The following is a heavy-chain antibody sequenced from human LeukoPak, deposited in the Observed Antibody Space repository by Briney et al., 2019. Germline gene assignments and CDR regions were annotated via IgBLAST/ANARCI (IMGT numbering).Heavy chain of an antibody. CDR2: INPNSGGT. J-gene: IGHJ5*02. D-gene: IGHD3-10*01. CDR3: ARDLLETYYYGSGSLNWFDP. Sequence: ASVKVSCKASGYTFTGYFMHWVRQAPGQGLEWMGWINPNSGGTNYAKKFQGRVTMTRDTSISTAYMELSRLRSDDTAVYYCARDLLETYYYGSGSLNWFDPWGQGTLVTVSS. CDR1: GYTFTGYF. V-gene: IGHV1-2*02.